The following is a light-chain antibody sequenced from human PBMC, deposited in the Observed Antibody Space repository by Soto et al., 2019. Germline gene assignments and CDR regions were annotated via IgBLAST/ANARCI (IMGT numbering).Light chain of an antibody. CDR3: QQYDYLPYT. J-gene: IGKJ2*01. CDR1: QDIKRN. V-gene: IGKV1-33*01. CDR2: DAS. Sequence: DIQMTQSPSSLSASVGARVTITCQASQDIKRNMNWFQQRPGEAPQLLIYDASKLETGVPSRFSGGGSGTDCTFTITSLQPEDVATYFCQQYDYLPYTFGQGTKLEIK.